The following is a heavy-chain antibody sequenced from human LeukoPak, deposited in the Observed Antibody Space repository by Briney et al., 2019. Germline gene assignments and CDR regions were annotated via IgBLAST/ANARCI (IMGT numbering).Heavy chain of an antibody. D-gene: IGHD3-3*01. CDR2: MNPNSGNT. CDR1: GYTFTSYD. J-gene: IGHJ5*02. CDR3: ANVTNTRGNWFDP. V-gene: IGHV1-8*01. Sequence: ASVKVSCKASGYTFTSYDINWVRQAPGQGLEWMGWMNPNSGNTAYAQKFQGRVTMTRSTSTSTAYMELSSLRSEDTAVYYCANVTNTRGNWFDPWGQGTVVTVSS.